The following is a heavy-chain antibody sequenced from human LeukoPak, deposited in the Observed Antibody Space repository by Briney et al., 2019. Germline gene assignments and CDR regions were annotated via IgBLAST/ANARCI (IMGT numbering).Heavy chain of an antibody. CDR1: GDSISTSNSY. Sequence: SETLSLTCTVSGDSISTSNSYWGWIRQPPGKGLEWIGSIYYSGNTYYNASLKSRVTISVDTSKNQFSLKLSSVTAADTAVYYCARGARYSGYDSRYYYYMDVWGKGTTVTVSS. D-gene: IGHD5-12*01. CDR3: ARGARYSGYDSRYYYYMDV. CDR2: IYYSGNT. V-gene: IGHV4-39*07. J-gene: IGHJ6*03.